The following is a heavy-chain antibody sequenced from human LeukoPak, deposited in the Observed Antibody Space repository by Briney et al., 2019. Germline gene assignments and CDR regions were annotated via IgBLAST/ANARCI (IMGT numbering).Heavy chain of an antibody. J-gene: IGHJ5*02. Sequence: PGMSLRLSCAASGFHFSTYGMHWVRQAPGKGLEWVALISYDGSNKYYADSVKGRFTISRDNSKNTLYVQMNSMRAEDTAVYYCAKGNYYDSSAYNWFDPWGQGTLVTVSS. D-gene: IGHD3-22*01. CDR3: AKGNYYDSSAYNWFDP. CDR2: ISYDGSNK. V-gene: IGHV3-30*18. CDR1: GFHFSTYG.